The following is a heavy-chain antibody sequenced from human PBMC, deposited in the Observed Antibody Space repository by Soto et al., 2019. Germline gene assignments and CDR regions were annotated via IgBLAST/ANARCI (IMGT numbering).Heavy chain of an antibody. CDR3: ASQFCSGGACFNWFDP. CDR2: IFDSGIT. J-gene: IGHJ5*02. Sequence: SETLYLTCTVSGGSIRSSLYYWSWIRQPPGKGLEWIGYIFDSGITHYNPSLKSRVAMSVDTSKNQFSLNLTSVTAADTAVYFCASQFCSGGACFNWFDPWGHGTLVTVS. D-gene: IGHD2-21*02. V-gene: IGHV4-30-4*01. CDR1: GGSIRSSLYY.